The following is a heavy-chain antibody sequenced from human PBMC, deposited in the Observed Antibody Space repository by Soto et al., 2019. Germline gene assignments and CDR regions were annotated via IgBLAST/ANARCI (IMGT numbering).Heavy chain of an antibody. V-gene: IGHV3-23*01. CDR3: AKDAGSVCSGGSCYFQALDS. D-gene: IGHD2-15*01. Sequence: EVQLLESGGGLVQPGGSLRLSCAASGFTFSNYAMSWVRQAPGKGLEWVSGISVRGGSTYYADSVKGRFTISRDNSKNTLYVQMNSLRVDDTAVYYCAKDAGSVCSGGSCYFQALDSWGQGTLVTVSS. CDR2: ISVRGGST. CDR1: GFTFSNYA. J-gene: IGHJ4*02.